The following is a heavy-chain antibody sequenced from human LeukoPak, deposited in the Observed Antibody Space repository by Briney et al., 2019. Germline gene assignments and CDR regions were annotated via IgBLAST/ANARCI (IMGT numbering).Heavy chain of an antibody. J-gene: IGHJ4*02. D-gene: IGHD2-15*01. CDR2: ISDNAYST. CDR1: GLTFSSYG. Sequence: GGSLRLSCAASGLTFSSYGMSWVRQAPGKGLEWVSGISDNAYSTDYADSVKGRFTISRDNSKNTLCLQMNSLRAEDTAVYYCAKQLGYCSDGSCYFPYWGQGTLVTVSS. CDR3: AKQLGYCSDGSCYFPY. V-gene: IGHV3-23*01.